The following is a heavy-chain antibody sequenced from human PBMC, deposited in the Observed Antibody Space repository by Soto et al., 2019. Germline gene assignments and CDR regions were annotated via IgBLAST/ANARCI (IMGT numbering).Heavy chain of an antibody. CDR2: IIPILGIA. J-gene: IGHJ5*02. CDR3: GRVGYCSSTSCYHALGGWFDP. CDR1: GGTFSSYT. D-gene: IGHD2-2*01. V-gene: IGHV1-69*02. Sequence: SVKVSCKASGGTFSSYTISWVRQAPGQGLEWMGRIIPILGIANYAQKFQGRVTITADKSTSTAYMELSSLRSEDTAVYYCGRVGYCSSTSCYHALGGWFDPWG.